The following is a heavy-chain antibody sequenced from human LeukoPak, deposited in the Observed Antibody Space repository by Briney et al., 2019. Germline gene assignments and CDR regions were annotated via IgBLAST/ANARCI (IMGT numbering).Heavy chain of an antibody. V-gene: IGHV1-8*01. D-gene: IGHD7-27*01. CDR1: GYTFTSFD. CDR2: MKSNNGHT. J-gene: IGHJ4*02. Sequence: VKVSCKXSGYTFTSFDFNWVRQATGQGLEWMGWMKSNNGHTGYAQKFQGRVTMTRDTSISTAYMELSSLTFEDTAVYYCARGPPNWGMVGYWGQGTLVTVSS. CDR3: ARGPPNWGMVGY.